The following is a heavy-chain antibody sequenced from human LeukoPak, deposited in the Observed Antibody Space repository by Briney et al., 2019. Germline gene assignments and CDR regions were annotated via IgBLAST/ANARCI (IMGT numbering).Heavy chain of an antibody. D-gene: IGHD3-3*01. CDR3: ARSTEWFADY. CDR2: MTSDSNTI. V-gene: IGHV3-48*01. CDR1: GFNFNVYS. Sequence: PGGSLRLSCAASGFNFNVYSMNWVRQAPGKGLEWISYMTSDSNTIYYADSVRGRFTISRDNAKKSVYLELSNPRADDTAMYYCARSTEWFADYWGQGTLVTVSS. J-gene: IGHJ4*02.